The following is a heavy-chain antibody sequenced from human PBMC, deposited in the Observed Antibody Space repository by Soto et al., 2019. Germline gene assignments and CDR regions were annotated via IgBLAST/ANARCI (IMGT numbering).Heavy chain of an antibody. CDR2: ISSGSATI. CDR3: ARDSASYSSSSGSYWYFDL. CDR1: GFTFNSYS. V-gene: IGHV3-48*02. D-gene: IGHD6-6*01. J-gene: IGHJ2*01. Sequence: DVQLVESGGGLVQPGGSLRLSCAASGFTFNSYSMTWVRQAPGKGLVWISYISSGSATIYYADSLKGRLTISRDNAKNSLYLQMTSRRDEDTAVYYCARDSASYSSSSGSYWYFDLWGRGTLVTVSS.